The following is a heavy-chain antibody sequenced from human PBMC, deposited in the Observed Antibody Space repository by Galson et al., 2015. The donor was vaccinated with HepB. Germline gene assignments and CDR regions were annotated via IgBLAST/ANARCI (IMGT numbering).Heavy chain of an antibody. J-gene: IGHJ3*02. CDR3: AIAYEMDTLFLGYDAFDI. Sequence: SLRLSCAVSGFTFSRYGMSWVRQAPGKGLEWVSGTSGNGGSTYYADSVKGRFTISRDKSKNTLYLQMNSLRADDTAVYYCAIAYEMDTLFLGYDAFDIRGQGTMVTVSS. V-gene: IGHV3-23*01. CDR2: TSGNGGST. D-gene: IGHD5-24*01. CDR1: GFTFSRYG.